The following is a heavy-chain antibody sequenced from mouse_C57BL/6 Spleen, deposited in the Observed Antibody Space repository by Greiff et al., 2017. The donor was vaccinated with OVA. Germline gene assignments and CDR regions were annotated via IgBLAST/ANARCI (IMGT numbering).Heavy chain of an antibody. V-gene: IGHV1-78*01. CDR3: ARTGNYYGRYDAMDD. D-gene: IGHD1-1*01. J-gene: IGHJ4*01. CDR2: IYPRDGST. Sequence: QVQLQQSDAELVKPGASVKISCKVSGYTFTSHSIHWMKQMPEQGLEWIGYIYPRDGSTTYNAKFKGKATLPADKSASTAYIQRNSLTSEDSAVYFCARTGNYYGRYDAMDDWGQGTSVTVSS. CDR1: GYTFTSHS.